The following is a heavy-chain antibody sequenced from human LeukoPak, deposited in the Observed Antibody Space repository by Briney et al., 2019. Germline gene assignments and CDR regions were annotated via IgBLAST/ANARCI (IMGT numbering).Heavy chain of an antibody. CDR1: GFTFSSYG. CDR2: ISYDGSNK. Sequence: GGSLRLSCAASGFTFSSYGMHWVRQAPGKGLEWVAVISYDGSNKYYADSVKGRFTISRDNSKNTLYLQMNSLRAEDTAVYYCGKEGSGRAFDYWGQGNPVTVSS. D-gene: IGHD6-19*01. J-gene: IGHJ4*02. CDR3: GKEGSGRAFDY. V-gene: IGHV3-30*18.